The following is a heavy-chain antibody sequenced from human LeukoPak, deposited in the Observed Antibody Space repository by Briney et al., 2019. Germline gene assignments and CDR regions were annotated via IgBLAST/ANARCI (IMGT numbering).Heavy chain of an antibody. D-gene: IGHD4-17*01. V-gene: IGHV3-74*01. CDR1: GFTFSKYW. CDR3: ARSPYGGYGDN. J-gene: IGHJ4*02. CDR2: INSDGGST. Sequence: PGGSLRLSCAASGFTFSKYWMHWVRQPPGKGLVWVSRINSDGGSTTYADSVKGRFTISRDNARNTLYLQMNSLRAEDTAVYYCARSPYGGYGDNWGQGTLVTVSS.